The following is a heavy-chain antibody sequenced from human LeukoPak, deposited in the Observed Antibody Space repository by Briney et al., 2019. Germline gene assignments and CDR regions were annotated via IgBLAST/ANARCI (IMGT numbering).Heavy chain of an antibody. D-gene: IGHD2-21*02. V-gene: IGHV4-59*04. J-gene: IGHJ4*02. Sequence: SETLSLTCTVSGGSISSYYWSWIRQPPGKGLEWIGYIYYSGSTYYNPSLKSRVTISVDTSKNQFSLKLSSVTAADTAVYSCARHIVVVTAADYWGQGTLVTVSS. CDR1: GGSISSYY. CDR2: IYYSGST. CDR3: ARHIVVVTAADY.